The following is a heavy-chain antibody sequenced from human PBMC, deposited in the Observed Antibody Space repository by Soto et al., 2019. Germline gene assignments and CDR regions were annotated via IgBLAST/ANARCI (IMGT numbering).Heavy chain of an antibody. CDR2: IYYTGST. D-gene: IGHD6-19*01. J-gene: IGHJ4*02. V-gene: IGHV4-59*08. CDR3: ARGFAIGWYTYYFDY. Sequence: QVQLQESGPGLVKPSETLSLTCTVSGASISGYHWGWIRQPPGKGLEWIGYIYYTGSTNYNPSLKSRVTMSVDTSKNQFSLKLNSVTAADTAVYYCARGFAIGWYTYYFDYWGQGPLVTVSS. CDR1: GASISGYH.